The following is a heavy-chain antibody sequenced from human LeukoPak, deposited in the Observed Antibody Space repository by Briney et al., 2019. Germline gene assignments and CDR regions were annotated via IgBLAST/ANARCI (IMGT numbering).Heavy chain of an antibody. CDR1: GGTFSSYA. CDR3: ARAGPSMIVPNAFDI. CDR2: IIPIFGTA. Sequence: GASVKVSCKASGGTFSSYAISWVRQAPGQGLEWMGRIIPIFGTANYAQKFQGRVTITTDESTSTAYMELSSLRSEDTAVYYCARAGPSMIVPNAFDIWAKGQWSPSLQ. J-gene: IGHJ3*02. D-gene: IGHD3-22*01. V-gene: IGHV1-69*05.